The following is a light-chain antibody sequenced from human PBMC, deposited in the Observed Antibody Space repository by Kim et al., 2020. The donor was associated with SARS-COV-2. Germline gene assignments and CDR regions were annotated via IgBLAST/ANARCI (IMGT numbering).Light chain of an antibody. CDR2: DVS. V-gene: IGLV2-14*03. CDR3: SSYTSSSTRLWL. J-gene: IGLJ3*02. Sequence: QSALTQPASVSASPGQSITISCTGTSSDVGGYNYVSWYQQHPGKAPKLMIYDVSQRPSGVSNRFSGSKSANTASLTISGLQAEDEADYYCSSYTSSSTRLWLFGGGTQLTVL. CDR1: SSDVGGYNY.